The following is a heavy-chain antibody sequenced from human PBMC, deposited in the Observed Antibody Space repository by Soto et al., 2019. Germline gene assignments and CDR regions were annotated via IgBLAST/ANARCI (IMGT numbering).Heavy chain of an antibody. V-gene: IGHV1-3*01. CDR1: GYTFTSYA. CDR3: ASEYCGGDCYSAARYGMDV. J-gene: IGHJ6*02. Sequence: QVQLVQSGAEVKKPGASVKVSCKASGYTFTSYAMHWVRQAPGQRLEWMGWINAGNGNTKYSQKFQGRVTITRVTSASTAYMELSSLRSEDTAVYYCASEYCGGDCYSAARYGMDVWGQGTTVTVSS. CDR2: INAGNGNT. D-gene: IGHD2-21*02.